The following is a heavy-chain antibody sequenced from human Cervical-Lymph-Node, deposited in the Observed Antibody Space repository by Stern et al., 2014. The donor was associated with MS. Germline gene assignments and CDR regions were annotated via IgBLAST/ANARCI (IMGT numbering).Heavy chain of an antibody. CDR1: GASISDTNW. V-gene: IGHV4-4*02. CDR2: VHHSGTT. Sequence: QVQLQESGPGLMKPSGTLSLTCDVSGASISDTNWWGWVRQPPGMGLEWIGEVHHSGTTNFNPSLKSRVTMSVDNSKNQFSLEMHSVTAADTAVYFCARVYSGYDWFDFWGQGALVTVSS. CDR3: ARVYSGYDWFDF. D-gene: IGHD5-12*01. J-gene: IGHJ4*02.